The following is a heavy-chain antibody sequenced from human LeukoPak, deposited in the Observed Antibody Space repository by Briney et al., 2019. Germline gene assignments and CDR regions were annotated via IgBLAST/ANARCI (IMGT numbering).Heavy chain of an antibody. J-gene: IGHJ3*02. CDR2: IYTTGST. V-gene: IGHV4-61*01. Sequence: SETLSLTCTVSGGSVSSGSYYWSWIRQPPGKGLEWIGYIYTTGSTNYNPSLESRVTISVDTSKKQFSLKLRSVTAAGTAVYYCARLRRLRDGYNAFDIWGQGRMVTVSS. D-gene: IGHD5-24*01. CDR3: ARLRRLRDGYNAFDI. CDR1: GGSVSSGSYY.